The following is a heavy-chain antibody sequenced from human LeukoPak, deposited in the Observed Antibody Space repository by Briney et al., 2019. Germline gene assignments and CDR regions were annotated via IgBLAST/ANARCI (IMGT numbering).Heavy chain of an antibody. V-gene: IGHV3-23*01. CDR2: ISASGVST. CDR3: ATGGTYWSTWTGH. Sequence: PGGSLRLSCAASGFNFKDYDMTWVRQAPGKGLEWVASISASGVSTNYADSVRGRFTISRDNAKNTLYLQMTSLRAEDTALYYRATGGTYWSTWTGHWGQGTLVTVSS. D-gene: IGHD3-10*01. J-gene: IGHJ4*02. CDR1: GFNFKDYD.